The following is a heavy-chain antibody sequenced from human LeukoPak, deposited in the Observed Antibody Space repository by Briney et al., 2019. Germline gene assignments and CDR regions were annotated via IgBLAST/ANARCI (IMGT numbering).Heavy chain of an antibody. J-gene: IGHJ5*02. Sequence: TTSETLSLTCTVSGGSISSSSYYWGWIRQPPGKGLEWIGSIYYSGSTYYNPSLKSRVTISVDTSKNQFSLKLSSVTAADTAVYYCARHVLGTMVRGVPHWFDPWGQGTLVTVSS. D-gene: IGHD3-10*01. CDR3: ARHVLGTMVRGVPHWFDP. CDR1: GGSISSSSYY. CDR2: IYYSGST. V-gene: IGHV4-39*01.